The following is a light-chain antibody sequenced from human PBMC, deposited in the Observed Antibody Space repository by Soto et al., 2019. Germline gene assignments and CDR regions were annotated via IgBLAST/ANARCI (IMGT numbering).Light chain of an antibody. CDR1: ESPSSSY. V-gene: IGKV3-20*01. CDR3: QHYGTSPLT. Sequence: EFVLTQSPGTLSLSPGERATLSCRASESPSSSYFAWYQQKPGQAPRLLIYGVSSRATGIPDRFSGSGSGTDFTLTISRLEPEDFAVYFCQHYGTSPLTFGPGTKVEIK. CDR2: GVS. J-gene: IGKJ1*01.